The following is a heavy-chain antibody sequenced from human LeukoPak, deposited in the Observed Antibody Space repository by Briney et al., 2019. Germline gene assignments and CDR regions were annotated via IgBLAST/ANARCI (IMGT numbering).Heavy chain of an antibody. CDR3: AREPRYDILTDTNKPFDY. J-gene: IGHJ4*02. V-gene: IGHV1-69*06. Sequence: GASVKVSCKASGGTFSSYAISWVRQAPGQGLEWMGGIIPIFGTANYAPKFQGRVTITADKSTSTAYMELSSLRSEDTAVYYCAREPRYDILTDTNKPFDYWGQGTLVTVSS. D-gene: IGHD3-9*01. CDR2: IIPIFGTA. CDR1: GGTFSSYA.